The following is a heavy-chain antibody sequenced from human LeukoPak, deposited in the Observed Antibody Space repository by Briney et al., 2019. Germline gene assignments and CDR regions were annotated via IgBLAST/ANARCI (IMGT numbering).Heavy chain of an antibody. Sequence: GGSLRLSCAASGFTFSNFEMNCVPQAPGRGLEWGSSISSSSSHIYHADSVKGRFTISRDNAKNSLYLQMNSLRAEDTAVYYCARDPISADTAIDQFDYWGQGTLVTVSS. CDR3: ARDPISADTAIDQFDY. J-gene: IGHJ4*02. CDR1: GFTFSNFE. CDR2: ISSSSSHI. D-gene: IGHD5-18*01. V-gene: IGHV3-21*01.